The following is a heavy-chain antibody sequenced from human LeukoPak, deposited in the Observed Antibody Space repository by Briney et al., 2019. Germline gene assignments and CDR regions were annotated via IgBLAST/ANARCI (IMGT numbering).Heavy chain of an antibody. Sequence: GGSLRLSCAASGFSFSSYSMNWVRQAPGKGLEWVSYISSSRNTIYYADSVKGRFTISRDNAKNSLYLQMNSLRDEDTAVCYCAREYSSSSGSVSDYWGQGTLVTVSS. J-gene: IGHJ4*02. CDR1: GFSFSSYS. CDR2: ISSSRNTI. CDR3: AREYSSSSGSVSDY. V-gene: IGHV3-48*02. D-gene: IGHD6-6*01.